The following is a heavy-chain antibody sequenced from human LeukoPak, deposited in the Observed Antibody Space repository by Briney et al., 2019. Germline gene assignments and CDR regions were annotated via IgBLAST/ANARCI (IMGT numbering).Heavy chain of an antibody. CDR3: ARWGHSDYDSFPTKFDY. J-gene: IGHJ4*02. CDR1: GFTFGSYE. CDR2: IGTITSTT. D-gene: IGHD5-12*01. V-gene: IGHV3-48*03. Sequence: PGGTLRLSCVASGFTFGSYEMNWVRQAPGKGLEWVSYIGTITSTTYYADSVRGRFTISRDNAKNSLYLQINSLRAEDTAVYYCARWGHSDYDSFPTKFDYWGQGTLVTVSS.